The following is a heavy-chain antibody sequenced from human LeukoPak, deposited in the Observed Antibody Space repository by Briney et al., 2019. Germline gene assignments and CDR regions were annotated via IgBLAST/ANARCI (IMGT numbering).Heavy chain of an antibody. V-gene: IGHV4-4*07. CDR3: ARYGSGSYQMGYYYGMDV. J-gene: IGHJ6*02. D-gene: IGHD3-10*01. Sequence: SETLSLTCTVSGGSMSSYYWSWIRQPAGKGLGWIGRIYTSGSTNYNPSLKSRVTMSVDTSKNQFSLKLSSVTAADTAVYYCARYGSGSYQMGYYYGMDVWGQGTTVTVSS. CDR2: IYTSGST. CDR1: GGSMSSYY.